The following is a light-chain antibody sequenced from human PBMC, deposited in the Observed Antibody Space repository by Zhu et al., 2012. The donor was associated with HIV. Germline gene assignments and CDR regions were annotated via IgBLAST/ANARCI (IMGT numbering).Light chain of an antibody. Sequence: PGERATLSCRASQTVTSRYLAWYQQRPGQAPRLLIYGASSRATAIPDRFSGSGSVTDFTLNIDGLEPEDFAVYYCQHYSGSPPWTFGQGTKVEVK. V-gene: IGKV3-20*01. J-gene: IGKJ1*01. CDR2: GAS. CDR1: QTVTSRY. CDR3: QHYSGSPPWT.